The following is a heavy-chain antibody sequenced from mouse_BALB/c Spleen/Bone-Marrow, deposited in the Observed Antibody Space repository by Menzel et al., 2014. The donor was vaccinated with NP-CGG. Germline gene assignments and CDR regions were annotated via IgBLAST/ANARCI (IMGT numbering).Heavy chain of an antibody. D-gene: IGHD2-12*01. CDR2: ISPSNGRS. J-gene: IGHJ4*01. CDR3: TRSELRRGGYALDY. V-gene: IGHV1S81*02. CDR1: GYSFTSYW. Sequence: QVQLQQSRAEPVKPGASVKLSCKASGYSFTSYWMHWVKQRPGQGLEWIGEISPSNGRSNYNEKFKSKATLTVDKSSSTAYMQLSGLTSEDSAVYYCTRSELRRGGYALDYWGLGTSVTVSS.